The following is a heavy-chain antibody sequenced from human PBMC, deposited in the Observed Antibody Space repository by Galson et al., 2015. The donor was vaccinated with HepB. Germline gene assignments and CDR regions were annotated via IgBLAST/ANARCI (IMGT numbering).Heavy chain of an antibody. CDR3: ARGQLRYFDWLLEGLDY. J-gene: IGHJ4*02. Sequence: SVKVSCKASGYTFTSYAMHWVRQAPGQRLEWMGWINAGNGNTKYSQKFQGRVTITRDTSASTAYMELSSLRSEDTAVYYCARGQLRYFDWLLEGLDYWGQGTLVTVSS. V-gene: IGHV1-3*01. CDR1: GYTFTSYA. CDR2: INAGNGNT. D-gene: IGHD3-9*01.